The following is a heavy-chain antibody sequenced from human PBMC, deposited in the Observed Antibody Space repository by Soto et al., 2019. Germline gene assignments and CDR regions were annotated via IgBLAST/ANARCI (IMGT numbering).Heavy chain of an antibody. D-gene: IGHD4-4*01. CDR1: GFTFSSYA. Sequence: VPLVESGGGVVQPGRSLRLSCAASGFTFSSYAMHWVRQAPGKGLEWVAVISYDGSNKYYADSVKGRFTISRDNSKNTLYLQMSSLRAEDTAVYYCARPLWRDDYNWGYFDLWGRGTLVTVSS. CDR2: ISYDGSNK. J-gene: IGHJ2*01. CDR3: ARPLWRDDYNWGYFDL. V-gene: IGHV3-30-3*01.